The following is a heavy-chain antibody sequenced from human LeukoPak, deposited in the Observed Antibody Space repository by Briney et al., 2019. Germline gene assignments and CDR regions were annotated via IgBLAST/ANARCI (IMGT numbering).Heavy chain of an antibody. CDR3: ATVVGTVAATPHY. D-gene: IGHD2-15*01. Sequence: GASVKVSCKVSGYTLTELSMHWVRQAPGKGLEWMGGFDPEDGETIYAQKFQGRVTMTEDTSTDTAYMELSSLRSEDTAEYYCATVVGTVAATPHYWGQGTLVTVSS. CDR1: GYTLTELS. CDR2: FDPEDGET. J-gene: IGHJ4*02. V-gene: IGHV1-24*01.